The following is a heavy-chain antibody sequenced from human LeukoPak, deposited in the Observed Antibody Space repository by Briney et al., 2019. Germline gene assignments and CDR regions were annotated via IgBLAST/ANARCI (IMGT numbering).Heavy chain of an antibody. J-gene: IGHJ4*02. CDR3: ARTKDSGDY. D-gene: IGHD7-27*01. Sequence: SETLSLTCAVYGGSFSGYYWSWIRQPPGKGLEWIGEINHSGSTNYNPSLKSRVTISVDTSKNQFSLELSSVTAADTAVYYCARTKDSGDYWGQGTLVTVSS. V-gene: IGHV4-34*01. CDR1: GGSFSGYY. CDR2: INHSGST.